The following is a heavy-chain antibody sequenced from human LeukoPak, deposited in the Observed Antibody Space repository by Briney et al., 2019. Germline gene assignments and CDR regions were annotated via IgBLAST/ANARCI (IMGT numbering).Heavy chain of an antibody. D-gene: IGHD3-22*01. J-gene: IGHJ4*02. Sequence: GGSLRLSCAASGFTFSSNGMHWVRQAPGKGLEWVALIWYDGSKKYYADSVEGRFTISRDNSKNTLYLQMNSLRAEDTAVYYCARITTSYADYWGQGTLVTVSS. CDR3: ARITTSYADY. V-gene: IGHV3-33*01. CDR1: GFTFSSNG. CDR2: IWYDGSKK.